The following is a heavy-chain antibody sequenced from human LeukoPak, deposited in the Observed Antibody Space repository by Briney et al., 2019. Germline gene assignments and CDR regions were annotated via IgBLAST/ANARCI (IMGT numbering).Heavy chain of an antibody. V-gene: IGHV3-43*02. Sequence: GGSLRLSCAASGFMFDDYAMHWVRQVPGRGLEWVSLISGDGVSSFYADSVRGRFTISRDNNNNSLYLQMYSLTTEDTAFYYCAREQFSHTSNYFDNWGQGILVTVSS. CDR1: GFMFDDYA. CDR2: ISGDGVSS. D-gene: IGHD5-24*01. CDR3: AREQFSHTSNYFDN. J-gene: IGHJ4*02.